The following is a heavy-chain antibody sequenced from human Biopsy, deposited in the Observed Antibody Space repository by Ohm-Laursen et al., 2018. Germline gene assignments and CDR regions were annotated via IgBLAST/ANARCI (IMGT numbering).Heavy chain of an antibody. Sequence: GSLRLSCAASGFTFPTYAMNWVRQAPGKGLEWVAHIDVSDYNTYYADSVRGRFTISRDNSKQMVHLEINSLTAGDTAVYYCVKQWGGYNFDPWGQGTLVTVSS. J-gene: IGHJ5*01. CDR3: VKQWGGYNFDP. CDR2: IDVSDYNT. CDR1: GFTFPTYA. V-gene: IGHV3-23*01. D-gene: IGHD1-14*01.